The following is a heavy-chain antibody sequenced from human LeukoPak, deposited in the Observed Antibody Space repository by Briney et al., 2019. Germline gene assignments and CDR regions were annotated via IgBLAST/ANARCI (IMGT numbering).Heavy chain of an antibody. V-gene: IGHV4-31*03. CDR3: AREGSSSPGAFDI. CDR2: IYYSGST. Sequence: SETLSLTCTVSGGSISSGGYYWSWIRQHPGKGLEWIGYIYYSGSTYYNPSLKSRVTISVDTPKNQFSLKLSSVTAADTAVYYCAREGSSSPGAFDIWGQGTMVTVSS. J-gene: IGHJ3*02. CDR1: GGSISSGGYY. D-gene: IGHD6-13*01.